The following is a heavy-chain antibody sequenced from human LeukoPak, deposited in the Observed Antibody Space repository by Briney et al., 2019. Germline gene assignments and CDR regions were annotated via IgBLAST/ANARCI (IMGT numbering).Heavy chain of an antibody. CDR1: GGSIRSSSYF. Sequence: SETLSLTCSVSGGSIRSSSYFWGWIRQPPGKGLEWIGSIYYSGSTNYNPSLRSRVTISVDTSKNQFSLKLTSVTAADTAVYYCARGPYYDNSGYSSPNYYYFYYMDVWGRGTTVPVSS. D-gene: IGHD3-22*01. V-gene: IGHV4-39*07. CDR2: IYYSGST. CDR3: ARGPYYDNSGYSSPNYYYFYYMDV. J-gene: IGHJ6*03.